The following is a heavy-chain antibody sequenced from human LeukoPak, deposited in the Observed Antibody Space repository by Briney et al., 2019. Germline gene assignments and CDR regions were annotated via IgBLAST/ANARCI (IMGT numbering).Heavy chain of an antibody. CDR1: GGSISSGAYY. CDR2: ISYSGST. D-gene: IGHD1-26*01. CDR3: ARGGSYGGIGDY. J-gene: IGHJ4*02. Sequence: SQTLSLTCTVSGGSISSGAYYWNWIRQLPGKGLEWIGYISYSGSTYYNPSLKSRVPISVDPSKNQFSLKVTSVTAADTAVYYCARGGSYGGIGDYWGQGTLVTVSS. V-gene: IGHV4-31*03.